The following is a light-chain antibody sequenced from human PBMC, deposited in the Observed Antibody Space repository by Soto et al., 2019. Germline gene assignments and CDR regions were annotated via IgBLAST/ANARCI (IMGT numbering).Light chain of an antibody. J-gene: IGKJ3*01. CDR3: QQYNNWPRT. CDR1: QSVSSN. CDR2: GVS. V-gene: IGKV3D-15*01. Sequence: EIVMTQSPATLSVSPGERAILSCRASQSVSSNLAWYQQKPGQAPSLLLYGVSTRATGIPTRFSGSGSGTEFTLTISSLQSEDFAIYYCQQYNNWPRTFGPGTKVDFK.